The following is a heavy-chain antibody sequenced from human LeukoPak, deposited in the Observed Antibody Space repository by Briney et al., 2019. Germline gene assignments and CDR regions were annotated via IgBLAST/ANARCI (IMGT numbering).Heavy chain of an antibody. CDR1: GLTFSTYW. Sequence: GGSLRLSCVASGLTFSTYWMSWVRQAPGKGLEWVANIKQDGSKNYYVESVKGRFTISRDNAKNSLYLQMNSLRVEDTAVYYCARDKIVGATYFDYWGQGTLVTVSS. CDR3: ARDKIVGATYFDY. V-gene: IGHV3-7*01. CDR2: IKQDGSKN. D-gene: IGHD1-26*01. J-gene: IGHJ4*02.